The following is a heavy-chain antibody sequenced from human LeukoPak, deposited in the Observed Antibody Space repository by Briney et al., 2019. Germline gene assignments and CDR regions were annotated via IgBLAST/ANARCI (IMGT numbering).Heavy chain of an antibody. Sequence: PGGSLRLSCAASGFTFSSYGMHWVRQAPGKGLEWVAFIRYDGSNKYYADSVKGRFTISRDNSKNTLYLQMNSLRAEDTAVYYCAKDEYQLLLRGGYCFDYWGQGTLVTVSS. V-gene: IGHV3-30*02. CDR1: GFTFSSYG. D-gene: IGHD2-2*01. J-gene: IGHJ4*02. CDR2: IRYDGSNK. CDR3: AKDEYQLLLRGGYCFDY.